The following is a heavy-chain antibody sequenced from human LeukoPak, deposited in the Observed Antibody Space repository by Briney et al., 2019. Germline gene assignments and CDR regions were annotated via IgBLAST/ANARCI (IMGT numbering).Heavy chain of an antibody. CDR3: ARVTRYYDSSALGYYFDY. CDR1: GFTFSSYA. V-gene: IGHV3-30-3*01. CDR2: ISYYGSNK. J-gene: IGHJ4*02. Sequence: GGSLRLSCAASGFTFSSYAMHWVRQAPGKGLEWVAVISYYGSNKYYADSVKGRFTISRDNSKNTLYLQMNSLRAEDTAVYYCARVTRYYDSSALGYYFDYWGQGTLVTVSS. D-gene: IGHD3-22*01.